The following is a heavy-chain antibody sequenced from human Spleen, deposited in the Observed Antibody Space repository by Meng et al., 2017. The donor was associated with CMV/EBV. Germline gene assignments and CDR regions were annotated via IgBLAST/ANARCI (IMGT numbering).Heavy chain of an antibody. CDR1: GDSVSSSSVA. J-gene: IGHJ4*02. CDR2: TYYRSKWYN. Sequence: SETLSLTCAISGDSVSSSSVAWNWIRQSPSRGLEWLGRTYYRSKWYNDYAGSVRGRIIIKPDTSKNQVSLQMNPVTPEDTADYYCTREVGSYSHFDHWGQGILVTVSS. V-gene: IGHV6-1*01. CDR3: TREVGSYSHFDH. D-gene: IGHD1-26*01.